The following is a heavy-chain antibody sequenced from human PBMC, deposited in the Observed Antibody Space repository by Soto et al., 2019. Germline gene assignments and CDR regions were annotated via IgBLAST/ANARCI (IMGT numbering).Heavy chain of an antibody. V-gene: IGHV1-69*13. CDR2: IIPIFGTA. D-gene: IGHD5-12*01. J-gene: IGHJ6*02. Sequence: SVKGSCKASGGTFSSYAVSWVRQAPGQGLEWMGGIIPIFGTANYAQKFQGRVTITADESTSTAYMELSSLRSEDTAVYYCARVNSGYDFWAGPYGMDVWGQGTKVTVSS. CDR3: ARVNSGYDFWAGPYGMDV. CDR1: GGTFSSYA.